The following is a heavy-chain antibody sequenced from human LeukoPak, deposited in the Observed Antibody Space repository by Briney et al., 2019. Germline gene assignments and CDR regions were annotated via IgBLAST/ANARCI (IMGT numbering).Heavy chain of an antibody. D-gene: IGHD2-2*01. Sequence: GASVKVSCKASGGTFSSYAISWVRHAPGQGLEWMGGIIPIFGTANYAQKFQGRVTITADESTSTAYMELSSLRSEDTAVYYCARSSSDIVVVPAANYYYYYYGMDVWGQGTTVTVSS. V-gene: IGHV1-69*13. CDR1: GGTFSSYA. CDR2: IIPIFGTA. J-gene: IGHJ6*02. CDR3: ARSSSDIVVVPAANYYYYYYGMDV.